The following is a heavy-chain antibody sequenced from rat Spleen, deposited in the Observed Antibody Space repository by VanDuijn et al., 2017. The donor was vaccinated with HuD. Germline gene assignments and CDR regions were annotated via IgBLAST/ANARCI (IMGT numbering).Heavy chain of an antibody. CDR2: IDSAGST. D-gene: IGHD1-11*01. Sequence: EVQLQESGPGLVKPSQSLSLTCSVTFYSITSSYRWSWIRKFPGNKLEWMGYIDSAGSTNYNPSLKSRISITRDTSKNQFFLQVNSVTTEDTATYYCARRYDFDYWGQGVMVTVSS. J-gene: IGHJ2*01. CDR1: FYSITSSYR. CDR3: ARRYDFDY. V-gene: IGHV3-3*01.